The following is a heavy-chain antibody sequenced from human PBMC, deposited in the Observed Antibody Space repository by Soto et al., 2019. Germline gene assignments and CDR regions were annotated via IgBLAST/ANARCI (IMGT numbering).Heavy chain of an antibody. CDR1: GGSISSSNW. D-gene: IGHD5-12*01. CDR2: IYHSGST. CDR3: ARSGYDWAPVFDY. V-gene: IGHV4-4*02. J-gene: IGHJ4*02. Sequence: SETLSLTCAVSGGSISSSNWWSWGRHPPGKGLEWIGEIYHSGSTNYNPSLKSRVTISVDKSKNQFSLKLSSVTAADTAVYYCARSGYDWAPVFDYWGQGTLVTVSS.